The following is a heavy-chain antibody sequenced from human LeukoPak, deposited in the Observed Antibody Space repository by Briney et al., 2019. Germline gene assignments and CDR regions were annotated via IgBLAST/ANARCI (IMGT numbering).Heavy chain of an antibody. J-gene: IGHJ4*02. V-gene: IGHV4-59*08. D-gene: IGHD6-6*01. CDR2: IYYSGST. CDR3: ARRGSSSSGLDY. CDR1: GGSISSYY. Sequence: PSGTLSLTCTVSGGSISSYYWSWIRQPPGKGLEWIGYIYYSGSTNYNPSLKSRVTISVDTSKNQFSLKLSSVTAADTAVYYCARRGSSSSGLDYWGQGTLVTVSS.